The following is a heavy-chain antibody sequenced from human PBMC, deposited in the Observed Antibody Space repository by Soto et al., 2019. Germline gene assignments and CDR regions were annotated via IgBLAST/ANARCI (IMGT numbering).Heavy chain of an antibody. CDR2: VFHRGTT. CDR1: GSSISSAYY. CDR3: ASDFWTGYPLFDY. Sequence: PSETLSLTCNVSGSSISSAYYWGCVRQPPGRGLEWIGSVFHRGTTYYNPSLMSRVTISLDTSKNQFSLKLSSVTAADTAVYYCASDFWTGYPLFDYWGQGALVTVYS. D-gene: IGHD3-3*01. V-gene: IGHV4-38-2*02. J-gene: IGHJ4*02.